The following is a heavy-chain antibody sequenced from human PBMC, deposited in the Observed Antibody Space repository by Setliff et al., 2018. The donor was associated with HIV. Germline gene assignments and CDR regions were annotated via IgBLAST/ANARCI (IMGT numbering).Heavy chain of an antibody. J-gene: IGHJ4*02. CDR3: ARGGGRETYWENY. CDR2: INPNSGDT. V-gene: IGHV1-2*04. CDR1: GYTFTAYY. D-gene: IGHD1-26*01. Sequence: ASVKVSCKASGYTFTAYYIHWVRQAPGQGLEWMGWINPNSGDTNYAQKFQGWVTMTRDTSISTAYMELSRLRSDDTAVYYCARGGGRETYWENYWGQGTPVTVSS.